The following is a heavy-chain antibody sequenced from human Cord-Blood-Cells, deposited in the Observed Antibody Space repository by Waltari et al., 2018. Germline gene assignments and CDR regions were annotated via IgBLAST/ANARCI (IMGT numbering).Heavy chain of an antibody. CDR2: IKQDGSEK. Sequence: EVQLVESGGGLVQPGGSLRLSCAASGFTFSSYWMSWVRQAPGKGVEWVANIKQDGSEKLYVDSVKGRFTISRDNAKNSLYLQMNSLRAEDTAVYYCARKTGDWYFDLWGRGTLVTVSS. V-gene: IGHV3-7*01. D-gene: IGHD7-27*01. CDR1: GFTFSSYW. CDR3: ARKTGDWYFDL. J-gene: IGHJ2*01.